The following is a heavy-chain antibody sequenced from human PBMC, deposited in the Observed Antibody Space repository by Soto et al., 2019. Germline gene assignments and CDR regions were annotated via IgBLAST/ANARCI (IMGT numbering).Heavy chain of an antibody. V-gene: IGHV4-31*03. CDR3: ARGQNYYGSGSSPGSLDS. J-gene: IGHJ4*02. D-gene: IGHD3-10*01. Sequence: PSETLSLTCTVSGGSISSGGYYWSWIRQHPGKGLEWIGYIYYSGSTYYNPSLKSRVTISVDTSKNQFSLKLSSVAAADTAVYYCARGQNYYGSGSSPGSLDSWGQGTLVTVSS. CDR2: IYYSGST. CDR1: GGSISSGGYY.